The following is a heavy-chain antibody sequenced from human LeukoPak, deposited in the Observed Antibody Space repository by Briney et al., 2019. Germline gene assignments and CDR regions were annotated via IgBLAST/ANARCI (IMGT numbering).Heavy chain of an antibody. D-gene: IGHD3-22*01. CDR1: GYTFTSYY. CDR2: ISPSGSST. J-gene: IGHJ4*02. CDR3: ARYRLGDYYDSSGYYPIDY. V-gene: IGHV1-46*01. Sequence: ASVKVSCKASGYTFTSYYMHWVRQAPGQGLEWLGIISPSGSSTSYAQKFQGRVTMTRDMSTSTVYMELSSLRSEDTAVYYCARYRLGDYYDSSGYYPIDYWGQGTLVTVSS.